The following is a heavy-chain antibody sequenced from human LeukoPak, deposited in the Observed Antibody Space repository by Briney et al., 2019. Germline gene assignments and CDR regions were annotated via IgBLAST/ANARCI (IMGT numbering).Heavy chain of an antibody. V-gene: IGHV3-23*01. Sequence: GGSLRLSCAASGFTFDYSAMTWVRQAPEKGLEWVSTINTGDITFYADSVRGRFTISRDNSKKTVYLQMNSLRVEDTAVYYCANGGGGFWGQGTLVTVSS. CDR1: GFTFDYSA. D-gene: IGHD3-16*01. CDR2: INTGDIT. J-gene: IGHJ4*02. CDR3: ANGGGGF.